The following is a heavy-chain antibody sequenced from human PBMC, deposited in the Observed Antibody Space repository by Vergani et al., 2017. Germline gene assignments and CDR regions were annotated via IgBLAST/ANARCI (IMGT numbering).Heavy chain of an antibody. J-gene: IGHJ4*02. CDR2: IYHSGNT. V-gene: IGHV4-4*02. CDR1: GGSISSSNW. CDR3: ARGRTFGESDH. D-gene: IGHD3-10*01. Sequence: QVQLQESGPGLVKPSQTLSLTCTVSGGSISSSNWWSWVGQPPGKGLEWIGEIYHSGNTNYNPSLKSRVTISVDTSKNQFYMKMRAVTAADTAVYYCARGRTFGESDHWGQGTLVTVSS.